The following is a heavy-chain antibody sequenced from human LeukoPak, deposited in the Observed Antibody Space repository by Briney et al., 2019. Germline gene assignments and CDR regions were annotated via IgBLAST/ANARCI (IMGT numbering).Heavy chain of an antibody. CDR3: AKTLYIAAAPGGLDY. V-gene: IGHV4-59*01. CDR2: IYYSGST. CDR1: GGSFSGYY. D-gene: IGHD6-13*01. Sequence: SETLSLTCAVYGGSFSGYYWSWIRQPPGKELEWIGYIYYSGSTNYNPSLKSRVTISVDTSKNQSSLKLSSATAADTAVYYCAKTLYIAAAPGGLDYWGQGTLVTVSS. J-gene: IGHJ4*02.